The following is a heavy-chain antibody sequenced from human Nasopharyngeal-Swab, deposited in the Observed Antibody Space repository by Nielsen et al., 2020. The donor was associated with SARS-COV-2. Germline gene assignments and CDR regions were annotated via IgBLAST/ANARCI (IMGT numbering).Heavy chain of an antibody. V-gene: IGHV4-61*01. Sequence: SETLSLTCTVSGGSVSSGSYYWSWIRQPPGKGLEWIGYIYYSGSTNYNPSLESRVTISVDTSKNQFSLKLSSVTAADAAVYYCARYSGSYYRGYMDVWGKGTTVTVSS. J-gene: IGHJ6*03. CDR3: ARYSGSYYRGYMDV. CDR2: IYYSGST. D-gene: IGHD1-26*01. CDR1: GGSVSSGSYY.